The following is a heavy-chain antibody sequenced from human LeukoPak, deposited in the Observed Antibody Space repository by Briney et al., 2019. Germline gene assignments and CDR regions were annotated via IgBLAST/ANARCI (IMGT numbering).Heavy chain of an antibody. D-gene: IGHD6-19*01. V-gene: IGHV4-61*01. CDR1: GGSISSSSYY. CDR2: IYYSGST. J-gene: IGHJ4*02. Sequence: SETLSLTCTVSGGSISSSSYYWNWVRQPPGKGLEWIGYIYYSGSTNYNPSLKSRVIISLDTSKNQFSLKLSSVTAADTAVYYCVRGEPAFSSGWYTYYFDYWGRGTLVTVSS. CDR3: VRGEPAFSSGWYTYYFDY.